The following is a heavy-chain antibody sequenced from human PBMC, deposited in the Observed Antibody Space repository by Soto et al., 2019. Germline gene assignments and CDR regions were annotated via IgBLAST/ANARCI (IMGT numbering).Heavy chain of an antibody. CDR2: ISSSGSTI. CDR3: ASDIVVVPAARDYYGMDV. V-gene: IGHV3-48*03. J-gene: IGHJ6*02. D-gene: IGHD2-2*01. Sequence: PGGSLRLSSAAYGFTFSIYEMNWVRQAPGKGLEWVSYISSSGSTIYYADSVKGRFTISRDNAKNSLYLQMNSLRAEDTAVYYCASDIVVVPAARDYYGMDVWGQGTTVTVSS. CDR1: GFTFSIYE.